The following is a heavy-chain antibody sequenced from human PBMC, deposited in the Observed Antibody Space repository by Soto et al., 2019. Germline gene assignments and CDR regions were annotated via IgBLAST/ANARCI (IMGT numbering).Heavy chain of an antibody. CDR3: AKRGLYASSSTGDY. CDR2: IGGSGGGT. V-gene: IGHV3-23*01. D-gene: IGHD6-6*01. Sequence: LRLSCAASGFTFSSYAMSWVRQAPGKGLEWVSAIGGSGGGTYHADSVKGRFTISRDNSKNTLYLQMNSLRAEDTALYYCAKRGLYASSSTGDYWGQGTLVTVSS. J-gene: IGHJ4*02. CDR1: GFTFSSYA.